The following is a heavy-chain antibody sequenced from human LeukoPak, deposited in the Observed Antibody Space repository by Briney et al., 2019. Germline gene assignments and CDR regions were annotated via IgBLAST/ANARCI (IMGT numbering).Heavy chain of an antibody. CDR1: GYTFTSYG. Sequence: GASVKVSCKASGYTFTSYGISWVRQAPGQGLEWMGWISAYNGNTNYAQRLQGRVTMTTDTSTSTAYMELRSLRSDDTAVYYCATTIAAAGTSDYGGQGTLVTVSA. V-gene: IGHV1-18*04. J-gene: IGHJ4*02. D-gene: IGHD6-13*01. CDR3: ATTIAAAGTSDY. CDR2: ISAYNGNT.